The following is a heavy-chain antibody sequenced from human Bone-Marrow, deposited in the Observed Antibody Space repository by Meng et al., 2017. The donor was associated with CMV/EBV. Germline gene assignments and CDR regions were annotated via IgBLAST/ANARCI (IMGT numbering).Heavy chain of an antibody. J-gene: IGHJ4*02. CDR3: ARESSSSGWLRR. CDR1: GFTFSSYW. CDR2: IKQDGSEK. V-gene: IGHV3-7*01. Sequence: GESLKISCAASGFTFSSYWMSWVRQAPGKGLEWVANIKQDGSEKYYVDSVKGRFTISRDNAKNTLYLQMNSLRAEDTAVYYCARESSSSGWLRRWGQGTLVTVSS. D-gene: IGHD6-19*01.